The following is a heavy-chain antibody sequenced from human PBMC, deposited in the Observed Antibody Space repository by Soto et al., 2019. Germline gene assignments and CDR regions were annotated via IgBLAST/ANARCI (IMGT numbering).Heavy chain of an antibody. CDR3: ARVGVDTAMAGGMDV. CDR1: GGTFSSYA. CDR2: IIPIFGTA. V-gene: IGHV1-69*01. D-gene: IGHD5-18*01. Sequence: QVQLVQSGAEVKKPGSSVKVSCKASGGTFSSYAISWVRQAPGQGLEWMGGIIPIFGTANYAQKFQGRVTINADYSTSTAYRELSSLRSEDTAVYYCARVGVDTAMAGGMDVWGQGTTVTVSS. J-gene: IGHJ6*02.